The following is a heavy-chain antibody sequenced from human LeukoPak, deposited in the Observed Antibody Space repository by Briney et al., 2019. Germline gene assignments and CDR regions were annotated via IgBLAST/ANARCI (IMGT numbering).Heavy chain of an antibody. CDR3: GRDDASP. V-gene: IGHV4-4*07. CDR2: IYNNGNT. J-gene: IGHJ3*01. CDR1: GDSITRYF. Sequence: SETLSLACTVSGDSITRYFWSWIRQPAGKGLEWFGRIYNNGNTNYNPSLKSRVTMSLDTSKNQFSLKLKSVTAADTAVYYCGRDDASPWGQGTMVTVSS.